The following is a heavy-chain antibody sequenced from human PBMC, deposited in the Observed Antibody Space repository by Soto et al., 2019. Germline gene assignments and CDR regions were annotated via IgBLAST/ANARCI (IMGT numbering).Heavy chain of an antibody. CDR2: IYYSGST. V-gene: IGHV4-61*01. CDR1: GGSVSSGSYY. J-gene: IGHJ4*02. D-gene: IGHD3-16*02. CDR3: ARERNWGSYLPDY. Sequence: SLTCTVSGGSVSSGSYYCSWIRQPPGKGLEWIGYIYYSGSTNYNPSLKSRVTISVDTSKNQFSLKLSSVTAADTAVYYCARERNWGSYLPDYWGQGTLVTVSS.